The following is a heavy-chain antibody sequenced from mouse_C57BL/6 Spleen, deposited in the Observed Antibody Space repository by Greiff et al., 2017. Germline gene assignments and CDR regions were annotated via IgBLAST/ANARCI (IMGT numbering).Heavy chain of an antibody. Sequence: QVQLQQPGAELVKPGASVKLSCKASGYTFTSYWMHWVKQRPGQGLEWIGMIHPNSGSTNYNEKFKSKATLTVDKSSSTAYMQLSSLTSEDSAVYYCADSNYVRAMDYWGQGTSVTVSS. CDR2: IHPNSGST. CDR1: GYTFTSYW. CDR3: ADSNYVRAMDY. D-gene: IGHD2-5*01. J-gene: IGHJ4*01. V-gene: IGHV1-64*01.